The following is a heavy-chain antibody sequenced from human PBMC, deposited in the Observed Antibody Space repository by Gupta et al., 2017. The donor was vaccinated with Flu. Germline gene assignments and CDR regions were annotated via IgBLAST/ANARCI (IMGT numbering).Heavy chain of an antibody. V-gene: IGHV3-30*18. CDR2: ISYDGSKI. CDR3: AKDWKWNYNNYGMNV. J-gene: IGHJ6*02. CDR1: GFSFSNYG. D-gene: IGHD5-24*01. Sequence: QEQVVESGGGVVQPGRSLRLSCAASGFSFSNYGMHWVRQAPGKGLGWVAVISYDGSKIYYADSVKGRFTISRDNSKNTLYLQMNSLRTEDTAVYHCAKDWKWNYNNYGMNVWGQGTTVTVSS.